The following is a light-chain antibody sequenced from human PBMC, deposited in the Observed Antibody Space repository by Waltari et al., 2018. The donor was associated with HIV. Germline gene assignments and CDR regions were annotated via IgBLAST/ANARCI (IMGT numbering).Light chain of an antibody. Sequence: QSALTQPASVSGSPGQSITISCTGTSSDVGGYNYVPWYQQHPGKAPKLMIYEVSNRPSGVSNRFSGSKSGNTASLTISGLQAEDEADYYCSSYTSSSAVVCGGGTKLTVL. J-gene: IGLJ2*01. CDR1: SSDVGGYNY. V-gene: IGLV2-14*01. CDR2: EVS. CDR3: SSYTSSSAVV.